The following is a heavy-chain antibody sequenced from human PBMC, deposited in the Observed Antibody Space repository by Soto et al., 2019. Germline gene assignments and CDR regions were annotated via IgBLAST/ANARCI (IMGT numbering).Heavy chain of an antibody. J-gene: IGHJ6*02. Sequence: QVQLVESGGGVVQPGGSLRLSCVASGFAFSTYSLHWVRQAPGKGLEWVAVISYDGMNAYYPDSVKGRFTVSRDNSKNSLYLHMTSLRPEDTAVFYCARGGEKISRVADYYYGMDVWGQGTTVTISS. CDR2: ISYDGMNA. V-gene: IGHV3-30*04. CDR3: ARGGEKISRVADYYYGMDV. CDR1: GFAFSTYS. D-gene: IGHD7-27*01.